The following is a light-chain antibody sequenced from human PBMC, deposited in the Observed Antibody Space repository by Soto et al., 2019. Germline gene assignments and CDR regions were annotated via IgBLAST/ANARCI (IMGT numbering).Light chain of an antibody. CDR2: QDT. J-gene: IGLJ1*01. CDR3: SSYTSNETYV. Sequence: QSVLTQPASVSGSPGQSSTISCIGSSSDVGGYNYVSWYQQHSGKAPKLMIYQDTKRPSGISNRFSGSKSGNTASLTISGLQAEDEADYYCSSYTSNETYVFGTGTKVTVL. CDR1: SSDVGGYNY. V-gene: IGLV2-14*01.